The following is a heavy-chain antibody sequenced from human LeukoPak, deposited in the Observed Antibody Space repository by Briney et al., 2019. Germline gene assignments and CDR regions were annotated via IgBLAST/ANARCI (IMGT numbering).Heavy chain of an antibody. D-gene: IGHD7-27*01. CDR3: AREEGNWGDAFDI. CDR2: IIPMFGTP. V-gene: IGHV1-69*06. Sequence: GASVKVSCKASGDTFSTYAIRWVRQAPGQGLEWMGGIIPMFGTPNYAQKFQGRVTITANKSTSTAYMELRSLGSDDTAVYYCAREEGNWGDAFDIWGQGTMVTVSS. J-gene: IGHJ3*02. CDR1: GDTFSTYA.